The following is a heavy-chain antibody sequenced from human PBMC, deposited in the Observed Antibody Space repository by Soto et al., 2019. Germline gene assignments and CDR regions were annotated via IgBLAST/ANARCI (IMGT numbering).Heavy chain of an antibody. CDR1: GGSISSSSYY. CDR3: ARHGDYGDGRVDL. J-gene: IGHJ2*01. CDR2: IYYSGST. Sequence: QLQLQESGPGLVKPSETLSLTCTVSGGSISSSSYYWGWIRQPPGKGLEWIGSIYYSGSTYYNPSLKSRVTISVDTSKNQFSLKLSSVTAADTAVYYCARHGDYGDGRVDLWGRGTLVTVSS. V-gene: IGHV4-39*01. D-gene: IGHD4-17*01.